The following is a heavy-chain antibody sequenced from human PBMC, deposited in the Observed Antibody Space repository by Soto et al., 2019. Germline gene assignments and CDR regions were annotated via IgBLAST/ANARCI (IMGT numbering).Heavy chain of an antibody. D-gene: IGHD2-15*01. CDR3: AKDNFLGGY. V-gene: IGHV3-23*01. CDR1: GLTFINLV. J-gene: IGHJ4*02. CDR2: ISGSGGST. Sequence: VRLSSAASGLTFINLVMSRVRQAPGKGLEWVSAISGSGGSTYYADSVKGRFTSSRDNSKNTLYLQMNSLRAEDTAVYYCAKDNFLGGYWGQGPLVTVSS.